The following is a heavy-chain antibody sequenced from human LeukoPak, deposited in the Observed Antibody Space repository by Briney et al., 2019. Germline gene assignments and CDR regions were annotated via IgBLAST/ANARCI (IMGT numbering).Heavy chain of an antibody. V-gene: IGHV4-38-2*02. CDR3: ARLRRSRLAEFDY. CDR1: GYSISSGYY. D-gene: IGHD3-3*02. CDR2: IYHSGST. J-gene: IGHJ4*02. Sequence: SETLSLTCTVSGYSISSGYYWGWIRQPPGKGLKWIGSIYHSGSTYYNPSLKSRVTISVDTSKNQFSLKLSSLTAADTAVYYCARLRRSRLAEFDYWGQGTLVTVSS.